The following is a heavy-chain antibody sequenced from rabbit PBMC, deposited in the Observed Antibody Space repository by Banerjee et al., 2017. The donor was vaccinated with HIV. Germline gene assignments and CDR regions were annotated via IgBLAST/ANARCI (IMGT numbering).Heavy chain of an antibody. D-gene: IGHD1-1*01. CDR1: GFSFNSGYW. CDR3: VRAYESGSEYRIRPFDL. V-gene: IGHV1S45*01. CDR2: ISSGGST. Sequence: QEQLEESGGGLVQPEGSLTLTCTASGFSFNSGYWICWVRQAPGKGLEWIGWISSGGSTWYASWVNGRFTISSHNAQNTVDLQMNSLTAADTATYFCVRAYESGSEYRIRPFDLWGQGTLVTVS. J-gene: IGHJ4*01.